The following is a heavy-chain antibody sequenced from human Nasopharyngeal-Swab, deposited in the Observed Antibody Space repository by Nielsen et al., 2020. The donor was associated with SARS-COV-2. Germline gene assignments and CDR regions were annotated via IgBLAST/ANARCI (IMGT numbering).Heavy chain of an antibody. V-gene: IGHV1-18*04. CDR3: ARDRLRFLEWLMDY. Sequence: ASVKVSCKASGYTFTSYGISWVRQAPGQGLEWIGWISAYNGNTNYAQKLQGRVTMTTDTSTSTAYMELRSLRSDDTAVYYCARDRLRFLEWLMDYWGQGTLVTVSS. CDR2: ISAYNGNT. D-gene: IGHD3-3*01. J-gene: IGHJ4*02. CDR1: GYTFTSYG.